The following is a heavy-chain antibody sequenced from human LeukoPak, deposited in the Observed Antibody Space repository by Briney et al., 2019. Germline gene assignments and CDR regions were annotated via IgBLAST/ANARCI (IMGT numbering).Heavy chain of an antibody. J-gene: IGHJ4*02. V-gene: IGHV1-46*01. CDR1: GYTFTSYY. Sequence: ASVKVSCKASGYTFTSYYMHWVRQAPGQGLEWMGIINPSGGSTSYAQKFQGRVTTTRDTSTSTVYMELSSLRSEDTAVYYCARDREPTYSSGWFVFDYWGQGTLVTVSS. CDR3: ARDREPTYSSGWFVFDY. CDR2: INPSGGST. D-gene: IGHD6-19*01.